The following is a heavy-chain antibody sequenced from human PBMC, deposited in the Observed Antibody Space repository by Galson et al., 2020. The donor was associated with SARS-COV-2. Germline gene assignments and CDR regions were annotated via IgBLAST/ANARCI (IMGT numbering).Heavy chain of an antibody. D-gene: IGHD6-13*01. CDR3: ARGDQKVIAAAGTHYYYYMDV. J-gene: IGHJ6*03. Sequence: GGSLRLSCAASGFTFSSYDMHWVRQATGKGLEWVSAIGTAGDTYYPGSVKGRFTISRENAKNSLYLQMNSLRAGDTAVYYCARGDQKVIAAAGTHYYYYMDVWGKGTTVTVSS. CDR1: GFTFSSYD. V-gene: IGHV3-13*01. CDR2: IGTAGDT.